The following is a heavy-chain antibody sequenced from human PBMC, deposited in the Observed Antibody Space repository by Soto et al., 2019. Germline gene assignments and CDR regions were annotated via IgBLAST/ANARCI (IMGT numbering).Heavy chain of an antibody. Sequence: QVQLVQSGAEVKKPGASVKVSCKASGYTFTSYDINWVRQATGQGLEWMGWMNPNSGNTGYAQKFQGRVTMTRNTSISTAYMELSSLRSEDTAVYYCARTPSTPGATEDPWFDPWGQGTLVTVSS. D-gene: IGHD1-26*01. CDR1: GYTFTSYD. CDR2: MNPNSGNT. J-gene: IGHJ5*02. V-gene: IGHV1-8*01. CDR3: ARTPSTPGATEDPWFDP.